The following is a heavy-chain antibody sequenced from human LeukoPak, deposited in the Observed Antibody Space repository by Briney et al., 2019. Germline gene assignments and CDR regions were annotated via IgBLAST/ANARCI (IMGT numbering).Heavy chain of an antibody. Sequence: SETLSLTCTVSGGSISSSSYYWGWIRQPPGKGLEWIGNIYYSGSTYYNPSLKSRVTISVNTSKNQFSLKLSPVTAAATAVYSCGRLIYSRGPAPGANNWFDPRGQGNLVHVS. D-gene: IGHD6-19*01. V-gene: IGHV4-39*01. J-gene: IGHJ5*02. CDR3: GRLIYSRGPAPGANNWFDP. CDR1: GGSISSSSYY. CDR2: IYYSGST.